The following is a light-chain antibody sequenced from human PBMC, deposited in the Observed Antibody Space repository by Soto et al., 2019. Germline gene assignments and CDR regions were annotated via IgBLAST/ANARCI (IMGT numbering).Light chain of an antibody. CDR3: QHYGSSPWT. CDR2: DAS. CDR1: QTVSGSY. Sequence: EIVLTQSAGTLSLSPGERATLSCRASQTVSGSYLAWFQQKPGQAPRLLIYDASTRAAGVPDRFSGSGSGTGFSLTINRLEPEDFAVYYCQHYGSSPWTFGQGTKVEIK. V-gene: IGKV3-20*01. J-gene: IGKJ1*01.